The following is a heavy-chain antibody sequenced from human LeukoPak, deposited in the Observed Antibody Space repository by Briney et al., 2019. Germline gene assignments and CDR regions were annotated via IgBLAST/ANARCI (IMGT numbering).Heavy chain of an antibody. CDR3: ARFGGATTDHDY. V-gene: IGHV4-39*01. CDR1: GGSISSSSYY. D-gene: IGHD1-26*01. CDR2: IYYSGST. J-gene: IGHJ4*02. Sequence: PSETLSLTCTVSGGSISSSSYYWGWIRQPPGKGLEWIGSIYYSGSTYYNPSLKSRVTISVDTSKNQFSLKLSSVTAADTAVYYCARFGGATTDHDYWGQGTLVTVSS.